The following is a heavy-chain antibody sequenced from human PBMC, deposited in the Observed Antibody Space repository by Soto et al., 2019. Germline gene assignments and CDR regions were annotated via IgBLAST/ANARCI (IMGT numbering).Heavy chain of an antibody. CDR3: ARWVDCSGGSCYPNWFDP. V-gene: IGHV1-18*04. D-gene: IGHD2-15*01. CDR1: GYTFTSYG. J-gene: IGHJ5*02. CDR2: ISAYNGNT. Sequence: ASVKVSCKASGYTFTSYGISWGRQAPGQGLEWMGWISAYNGNTNYAQKLQGRVTMTTDTSTSTAYMELRSLRSDDTAVYYCARWVDCSGGSCYPNWFDPWGQGTLVTVSS.